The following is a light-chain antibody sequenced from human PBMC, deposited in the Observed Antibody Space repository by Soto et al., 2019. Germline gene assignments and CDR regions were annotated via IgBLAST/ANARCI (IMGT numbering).Light chain of an antibody. CDR2: GAS. CDR3: QEYNNWPSWS. Sequence: EIVMTQSPASLSVSPGERATLSCRASQSVSSNLAWYQQKPGQAPRLLIYGASTRATGIPARFSGSGSGTEFTLTISSLQSEDFAVYYGQEYNNWPSWSFGQPIKV. V-gene: IGKV3-15*01. CDR1: QSVSSN. J-gene: IGKJ1*01.